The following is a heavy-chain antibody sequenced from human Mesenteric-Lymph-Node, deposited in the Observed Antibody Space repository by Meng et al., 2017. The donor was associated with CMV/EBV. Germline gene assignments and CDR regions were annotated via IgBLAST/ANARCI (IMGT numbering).Heavy chain of an antibody. CDR1: GGTFSSYA. CDR2: IIPIFGTA. J-gene: IGHJ6*02. Sequence: SVKVSCKASGGTFSSYAINWVRQAPGQGLERMGGIIPIFGTANYAQKFQGRVTITTDESTSTAYMELSSLRSEDTAVYYCARDLSYYYGMDVWGQGTTVTVSS. V-gene: IGHV1-69*05. CDR3: ARDLSYYYGMDV.